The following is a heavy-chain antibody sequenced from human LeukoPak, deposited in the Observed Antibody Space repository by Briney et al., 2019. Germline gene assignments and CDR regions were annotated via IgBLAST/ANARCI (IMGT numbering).Heavy chain of an antibody. CDR2: ISASGGST. CDR1: GFTFSSYA. D-gene: IGHD2-15*01. Sequence: PGGSLRLSCAASGFTFSSYAMSWVRQAPGKELEWVSLISASGGSTYYADSMQGRFTVSRDNSKNTLYLQIDSLRAEDTAVYYCAKDLPLGYWPRTPLVLNYFDPWGQGTLVTVSS. CDR3: AKDLPLGYWPRTPLVLNYFDP. J-gene: IGHJ5*02. V-gene: IGHV3-23*01.